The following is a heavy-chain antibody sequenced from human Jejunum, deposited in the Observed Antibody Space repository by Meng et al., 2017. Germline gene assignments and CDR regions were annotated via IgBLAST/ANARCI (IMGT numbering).Heavy chain of an antibody. Sequence: ASVKVSCKASGYTFSDYYIHWVRQDPGQGLEWMGRINPNSGGTNYAQHFQGRITMTRDTSISTAYMELSRLRSDDTAVYYCAREDRSEFDFWGQGNLVNGAS. CDR3: AREDRSEFDF. CDR2: INPNSGGT. CDR1: GYTFSDYY. D-gene: IGHD3-16*02. J-gene: IGHJ4*02. V-gene: IGHV1-2*06.